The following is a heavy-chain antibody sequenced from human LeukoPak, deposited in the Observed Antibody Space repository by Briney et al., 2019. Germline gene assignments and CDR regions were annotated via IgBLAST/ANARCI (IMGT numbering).Heavy chain of an antibody. CDR2: INHSGST. CDR3: ARGRAYYDFWSGYFSNPFDY. CDR1: GGSFSGYY. Sequence: SETLSLTCAVYGGSFSGYYWSWIRQPPGKGLEWIGEINHSGSTNYNPSLKSRVTISVDTSKNQFSLKLSSVTAADTAVYYCARGRAYYDFWSGYFSNPFDYWGQGTLVTVSS. D-gene: IGHD3-3*01. J-gene: IGHJ4*02. V-gene: IGHV4-34*01.